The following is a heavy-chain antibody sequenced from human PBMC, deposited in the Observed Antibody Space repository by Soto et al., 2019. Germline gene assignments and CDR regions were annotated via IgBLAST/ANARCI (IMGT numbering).Heavy chain of an antibody. D-gene: IGHD3-3*01. CDR2: IYHSGST. CDR1: GGSISSGGYS. CDR3: ARKQLLLRFLEWSGGSDP. Sequence: PSETLSLTCAVSGGSISSGGYSWSWIRQPPGKGLEWIGYIYHSGSTYYNPSLKSRVTISVDRSKNQFSLKLSSVTAADTAVYYCARKQLLLRFLEWSGGSDPWGQGTLVTVSS. V-gene: IGHV4-30-2*01. J-gene: IGHJ5*02.